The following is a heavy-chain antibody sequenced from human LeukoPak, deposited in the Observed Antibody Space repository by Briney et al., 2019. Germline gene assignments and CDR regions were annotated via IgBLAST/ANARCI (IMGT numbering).Heavy chain of an antibody. J-gene: IGHJ6*03. CDR1: GGSISSGDYY. CDR2: INHSGST. V-gene: IGHV4-39*07. Sequence: PSETLSLTCTVSGGSISSGDYYWSWIRQPPGKGLEWIGEINHSGSTNYNPSLKSRVTISVDTSKNQFSLKLSAVTAADTAVYCCAHYYYYYMDVWGKGTTVTVSS. CDR3: AHYYYYYMDV.